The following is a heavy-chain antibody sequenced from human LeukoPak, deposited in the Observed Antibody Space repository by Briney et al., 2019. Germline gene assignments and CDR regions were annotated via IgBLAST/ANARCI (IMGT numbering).Heavy chain of an antibody. D-gene: IGHD3-10*01. CDR2: ISSSSSYI. V-gene: IGHV3-21*01. Sequence: GGSLRLSCTASGFTFGDYAMSWFRQAPGKGLEWVSSISSSSSYIYYADSVKGRFTISRDNAKNSLYLQMNSLRAEDTAVYYCARSGRMVRGVINYYYMDVWGKGTTVAISS. J-gene: IGHJ6*03. CDR1: GFTFGDYA. CDR3: ARSGRMVRGVINYYYMDV.